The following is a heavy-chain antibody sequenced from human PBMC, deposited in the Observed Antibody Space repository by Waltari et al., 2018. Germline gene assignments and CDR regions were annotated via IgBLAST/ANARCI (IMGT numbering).Heavy chain of an antibody. J-gene: IGHJ2*01. CDR1: GYSFSDYP. V-gene: IGHV7-4-1*02. CDR2: INTDTGNP. CDR3: ARKIGATSSAWYFDL. D-gene: IGHD6-6*01. Sequence: QVQLVQSGSELREPGASAKISCQASGYSFSDYPMNWVRQAPGQGLEWMGWINTDTGNPTYAQGFTGRFVFSLDTSVSTAYLQISSLEAEDTAVYYCARKIGATSSAWYFDLWGRGSLVTVSS.